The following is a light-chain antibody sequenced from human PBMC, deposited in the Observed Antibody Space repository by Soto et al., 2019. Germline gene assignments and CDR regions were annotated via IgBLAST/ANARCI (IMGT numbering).Light chain of an antibody. CDR3: QQLNSYALT. J-gene: IGKJ4*01. Sequence: IHMTHSASTLSASVLYRVTITFLASQNIERYMAWYQQKPGRAPSLIIYDASTLQSGVPSRFSGSGSGTEFTLTISSLQPEDFATYYCQQLNSYALTFGGGTKVDIK. CDR2: DAS. V-gene: IGKV1-5*01. CDR1: QNIERY.